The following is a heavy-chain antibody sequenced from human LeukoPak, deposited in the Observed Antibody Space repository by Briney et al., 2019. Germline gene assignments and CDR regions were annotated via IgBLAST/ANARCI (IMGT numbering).Heavy chain of an antibody. CDR2: ISGSGGST. CDR3: AKDSYCGGDCYSNY. J-gene: IGHJ4*02. Sequence: GGSLRLSCAASGFTFSSYAMSWVRQAPGKGLEWVSAISGSGGSTYYADSVKGRFTISRDSSKNTLYLQMNSLRAEDTAVYYCAKDSYCGGDCYSNYWGQGTLVTVSS. V-gene: IGHV3-23*01. D-gene: IGHD2-21*02. CDR1: GFTFSSYA.